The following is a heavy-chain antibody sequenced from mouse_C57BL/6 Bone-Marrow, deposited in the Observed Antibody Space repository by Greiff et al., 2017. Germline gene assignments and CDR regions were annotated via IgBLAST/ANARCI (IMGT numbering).Heavy chain of an antibody. V-gene: IGHV1-76*01. CDR3: AREGAYHSNQGAMDY. CDR2: IYPGSGNT. D-gene: IGHD2-5*01. Sequence: QVHVKQSGAELVRPGASVKLSCKASGYTFTDYYINWVKQRPGQGLEWIARIYPGSGNTYYNEKFKGKATLTAEKSSSTAYMQLSSLTSEDSAVYFCAREGAYHSNQGAMDYWGQGTSVTVSS. J-gene: IGHJ4*01. CDR1: GYTFTDYY.